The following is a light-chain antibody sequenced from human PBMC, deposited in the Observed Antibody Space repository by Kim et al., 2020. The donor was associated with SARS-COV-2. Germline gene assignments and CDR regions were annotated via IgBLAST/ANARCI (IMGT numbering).Light chain of an antibody. CDR1: KRISGN. CDR3: QQYNGWPVA. J-gene: IGKJ1*01. V-gene: IGKV3-15*01. Sequence: VSPGERATLAGRASKRISGNLAWYQQKPGQAPRLVIYGASTRATGIPARFSGSGSGTEFTLTISSLQSEDFAVYYCQQYNGWPVAFGQGTKVDIK. CDR2: GAS.